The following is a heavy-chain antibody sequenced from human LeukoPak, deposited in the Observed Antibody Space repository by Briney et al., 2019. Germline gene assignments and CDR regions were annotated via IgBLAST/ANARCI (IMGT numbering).Heavy chain of an antibody. D-gene: IGHD6-19*01. CDR1: GGSISSGGYY. J-gene: IGHJ4*02. Sequence: SQTLSLTCTVSGGSISSGGYYWSWIRQHPGNGLEWIGYIYYSGSTYYNPSLKSRVTISVDTSKNQFSLKLSSVTAADTAVYYCARVVGSSGWYWALDYWGQGTLVTVSS. CDR2: IYYSGST. V-gene: IGHV4-31*03. CDR3: ARVVGSSGWYWALDY.